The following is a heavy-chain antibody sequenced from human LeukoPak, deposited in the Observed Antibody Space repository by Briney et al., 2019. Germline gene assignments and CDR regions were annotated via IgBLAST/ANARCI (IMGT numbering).Heavy chain of an antibody. CDR3: ARGTHYYDSIGYDH. D-gene: IGHD3-22*01. J-gene: IGHJ5*02. Sequence: SGGSLRLSCAASGFTFSSYSMNWVRQAPGKGLEWVSSISSSSSYIYYADSVKGRFTISRDNAKNSLYLQMSSLRAEDTAFYHCARGTHYYDSIGYDHWGQGTLVTVSS. V-gene: IGHV3-21*04. CDR1: GFTFSSYS. CDR2: ISSSSSYI.